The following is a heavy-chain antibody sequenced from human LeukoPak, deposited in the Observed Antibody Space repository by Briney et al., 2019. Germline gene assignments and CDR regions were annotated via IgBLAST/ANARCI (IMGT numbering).Heavy chain of an antibody. CDR1: GFTFSSYW. V-gene: IGHV3-74*01. D-gene: IGHD2-8*02. CDR2: IKSDGSST. CDR3: ARDQLYCTGGTCYFDY. J-gene: IGHJ4*02. Sequence: GGSLRLSCAASGFTFSSYWMHWVHQAPGKGLVWVSRIKSDGSSTSYADSVKGRFTISRDNAKNTLYLQMNSLRAEDTAVYYCARDQLYCTGGTCYFDYWGQGTLVTVSS.